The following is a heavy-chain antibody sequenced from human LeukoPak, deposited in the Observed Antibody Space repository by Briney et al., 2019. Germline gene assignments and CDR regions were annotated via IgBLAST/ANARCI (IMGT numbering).Heavy chain of an antibody. J-gene: IGHJ4*02. Sequence: QTGGSLRLSYAASGFTFSSYGMHWVRQAPGKGLEWVAFIRYDGSNKYYADSVKGRFTISRDNSKNTLYLQMNSLRAEDTAVYYCANRYEELWFFDYWGQGTLVTVSS. V-gene: IGHV3-30*02. D-gene: IGHD5-18*01. CDR2: IRYDGSNK. CDR1: GFTFSSYG. CDR3: ANRYEELWFFDY.